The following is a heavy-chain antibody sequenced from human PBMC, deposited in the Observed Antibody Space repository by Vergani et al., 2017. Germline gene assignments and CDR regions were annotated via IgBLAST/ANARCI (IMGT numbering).Heavy chain of an antibody. CDR1: GGTFGSHT. CDR2: VIPIFGTA. D-gene: IGHD1-7*01. Sequence: QVQLEQSGAEVKKPGSSVTVSCRASGGTFGSHTISWVRQAPGQGLEWVGRVIPIFGTANYAQKFQGRVTITADESTSTAYMELSSLRSEDTAVYYCARXKTGTTRYYYYMDVWGKGTTVTVSS. CDR3: ARXKTGTTRYYYYMDV. V-gene: IGHV1-69*08. J-gene: IGHJ6*03.